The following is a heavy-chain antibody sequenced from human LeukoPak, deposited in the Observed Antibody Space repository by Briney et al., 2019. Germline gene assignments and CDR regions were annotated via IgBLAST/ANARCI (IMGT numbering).Heavy chain of an antibody. CDR1: GGTFSSYA. CDR3: ARTAGSGWLSY. D-gene: IGHD6-19*01. V-gene: IGHV1-69*04. J-gene: IGHJ4*02. CDR2: IIPILGIA. Sequence: SVKVSCKASGGTFSSYAISWVRQAPGQGLEWMGRIIPILGIANYAQKFQGRVTITADKSTSTAYMELSSLRAEDTAVYYCARTAGSGWLSYWGQGTLVTVSS.